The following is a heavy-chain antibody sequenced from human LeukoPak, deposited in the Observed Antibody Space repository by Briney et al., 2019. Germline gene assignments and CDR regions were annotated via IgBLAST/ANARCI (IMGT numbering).Heavy chain of an antibody. Sequence: GGSLRLPCAASGFTFSSYAMHWVRQAPGKGLEWVAVISYDGSNKYYADSVKGRFTISRDNSKNTLYLQMNSLRAEDTAVYYCARAGGGPLRFQFDYWGQGTLVTVSS. CDR3: ARAGGGPLRFQFDY. V-gene: IGHV3-30*04. J-gene: IGHJ4*02. CDR2: ISYDGSNK. D-gene: IGHD5-12*01. CDR1: GFTFSSYA.